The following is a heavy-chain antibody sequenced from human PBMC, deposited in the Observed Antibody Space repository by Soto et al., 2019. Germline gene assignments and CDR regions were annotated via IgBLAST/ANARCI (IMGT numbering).Heavy chain of an antibody. CDR3: TRRVAVAGTDYYGMDV. J-gene: IGHJ6*02. CDR1: GFTVSGSA. Sequence: VGSLRLSGAASGFTVSGSAMHWVRQASGKGLEWVGRIRSKTNNYATAYAASVKGRFTISRHDSKNTAYLQMNSLKTEDTAVYYCTRRVAVAGTDYYGMDVWGQGTTVTVSS. V-gene: IGHV3-73*01. CDR2: IRSKTNNYAT. D-gene: IGHD6-19*01.